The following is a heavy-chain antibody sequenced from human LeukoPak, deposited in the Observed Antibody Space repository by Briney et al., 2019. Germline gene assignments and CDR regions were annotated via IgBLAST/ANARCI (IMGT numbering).Heavy chain of an antibody. Sequence: ASVKVSCKASGYTFTSYYMHWVRQAPGQGLEWMGIINPSGGSTSYAQKFQGRVTMTRDTSTSTVYMELSSLRSEETAVYYCARDREDIVVVVAAGGAFDIWGQGTMVTVSS. J-gene: IGHJ3*02. CDR2: INPSGGST. CDR3: ARDREDIVVVVAAGGAFDI. V-gene: IGHV1-46*01. D-gene: IGHD2-15*01. CDR1: GYTFTSYY.